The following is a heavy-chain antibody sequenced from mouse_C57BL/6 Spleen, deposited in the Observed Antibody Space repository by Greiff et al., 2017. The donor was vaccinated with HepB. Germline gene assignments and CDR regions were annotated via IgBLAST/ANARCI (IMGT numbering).Heavy chain of an antibody. CDR2: INRNNGGT. V-gene: IGHV1-18*01. CDR1: GYTFTDYN. J-gene: IGHJ3*01. CDR3: ARGGYSNYAWFAY. Sequence: EVQLQQSGPELVKPGASVKIPCKASGYTFTDYNMDWVKQSHGKSLEWIGDINRNNGGTIYNQKFKGKATLTVDKSSSTAYMELRSLTSEDTAVYYCARGGYSNYAWFAYWGQGTLVTVSA. D-gene: IGHD2-5*01.